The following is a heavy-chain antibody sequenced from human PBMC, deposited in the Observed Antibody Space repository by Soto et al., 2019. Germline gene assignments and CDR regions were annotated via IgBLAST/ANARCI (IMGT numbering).Heavy chain of an antibody. V-gene: IGHV3-66*01. Sequence: AGCLRLSCAASGFTVSSNYMSWVRQIPGKGLEWVSVIYSGGSTYYADSVKGRFTTSRDNSKNTLYLQMNSLRAEDTAVYYCAKDLYGVPDYYLDHWGQGTLVTVSS. D-gene: IGHD3-3*01. CDR3: AKDLYGVPDYYLDH. J-gene: IGHJ4*02. CDR1: GFTVSSNY. CDR2: IYSGGST.